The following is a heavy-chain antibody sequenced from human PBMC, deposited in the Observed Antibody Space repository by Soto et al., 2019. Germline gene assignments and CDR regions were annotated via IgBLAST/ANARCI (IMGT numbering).Heavy chain of an antibody. CDR2: ISGSGGST. CDR3: AKVGKGVRYFDWLSLGGMDV. V-gene: IGHV3-23*01. Sequence: GSLRLSCAASGFTFSSYAMSWVRHAPGKGLEWFSAISGSGGSTYYADSVKGRFTISRDNSKNTLYLQMNSLRAEDTAVYYCAKVGKGVRYFDWLSLGGMDVWGQGTTVTVSS. J-gene: IGHJ6*02. D-gene: IGHD3-9*01. CDR1: GFTFSSYA.